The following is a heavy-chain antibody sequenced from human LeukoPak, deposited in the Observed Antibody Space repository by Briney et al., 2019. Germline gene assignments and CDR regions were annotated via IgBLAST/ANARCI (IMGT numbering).Heavy chain of an antibody. CDR2: IYSGGST. D-gene: IGHD6-25*01. CDR3: ARTAATIY. CDR1: GFTVSNNY. J-gene: IGHJ4*02. Sequence: GGSLTLSCAASGFTVSNNYMRWVRQAPGKGLEWVSLIYSGGSTYYADSVKGRFIISRDNSKNTLYLQMNSLRAEDTAVYYCARTAATIYWGQGTLVTVSS. V-gene: IGHV3-66*01.